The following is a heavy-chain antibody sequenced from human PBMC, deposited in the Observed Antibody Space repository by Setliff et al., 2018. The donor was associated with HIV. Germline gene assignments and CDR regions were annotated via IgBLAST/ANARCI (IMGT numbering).Heavy chain of an antibody. V-gene: IGHV4-59*11. Sequence: PSETLSLTCTVSGSSISSHYWTWIRQPPGRGLEWIGSFYYSGSANYNPSLKSRVTISVDTSKNQFSLKLTSVTIADTAVYYCARFTSGWYGQYWGQGTLVTVSS. CDR1: GSSISSHY. CDR2: FYYSGSA. J-gene: IGHJ4*02. CDR3: ARFTSGWYGQY. D-gene: IGHD6-19*01.